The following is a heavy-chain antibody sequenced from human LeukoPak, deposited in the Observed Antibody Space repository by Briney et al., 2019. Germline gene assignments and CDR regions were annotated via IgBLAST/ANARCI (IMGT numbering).Heavy chain of an antibody. CDR1: GFTFSSYG. Sequence: QSGRSLRLSCAASGFTFSSYGMHWVRHAPGKGLVWVSRINSDGSSTSYADSVKGRFTISRDNAKNTLYLQMNSLRAEDTAVYYCARDDYGDYNWYYYYYGMDVWGQGTTVTVSS. V-gene: IGHV3-74*01. CDR3: ARDDYGDYNWYYYYYGMDV. D-gene: IGHD4-17*01. J-gene: IGHJ6*02. CDR2: INSDGSST.